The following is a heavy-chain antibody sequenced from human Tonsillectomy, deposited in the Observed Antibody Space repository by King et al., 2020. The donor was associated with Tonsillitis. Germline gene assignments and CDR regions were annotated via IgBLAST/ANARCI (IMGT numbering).Heavy chain of an antibody. D-gene: IGHD3-10*01. Sequence: VQLVESGGGLVKPGGSLRLSCAASGFTFSNAWMSWVRQAPGKGLEWVGRIKSKTDGGTTDYAAPVKGRFTISRDDSKNTLYLQMNSLKTEDTAVYYCTTDRYGPGSYFLLYYYYMDVWGKGTTVTVSS. CDR1: GFTFSNAW. CDR2: IKSKTDGGTT. CDR3: TTDRYGPGSYFLLYYYYMDV. J-gene: IGHJ6*03. V-gene: IGHV3-15*01.